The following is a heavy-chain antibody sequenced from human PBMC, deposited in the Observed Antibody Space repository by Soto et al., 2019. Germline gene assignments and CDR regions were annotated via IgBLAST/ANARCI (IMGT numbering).Heavy chain of an antibody. D-gene: IGHD2-15*01. CDR1: GFTFSDFW. V-gene: IGHV3-7*01. Sequence: EVQLVESGGDLVQPGGSLRLSCAASGFTFSDFWMSWLRQAPGKGLDWVANTKHDGSEKYYVDSVEGRFTIFRDNTKDSLYLQMNSLRAEDTAVYYCARGGSWGPDFWGQGTMVTVSS. J-gene: IGHJ4*02. CDR2: TKHDGSEK. CDR3: ARGGSWGPDF.